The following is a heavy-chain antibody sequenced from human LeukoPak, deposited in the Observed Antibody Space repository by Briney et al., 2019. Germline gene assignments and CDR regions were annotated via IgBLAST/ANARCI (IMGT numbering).Heavy chain of an antibody. CDR1: GGTFSSYA. Sequence: SVKVSCKASGGTFSSYAISWVRQAPGQGLEWMGRIVPIFGTANYAQKFQGRVTITTDESTSTAYMELSSLRSEDTAVYYCARGGRKQNWFDPWGQGTLVTVSS. CDR3: ARGGRKQNWFDP. J-gene: IGHJ5*02. V-gene: IGHV1-69*05. CDR2: IVPIFGTA. D-gene: IGHD3-16*01.